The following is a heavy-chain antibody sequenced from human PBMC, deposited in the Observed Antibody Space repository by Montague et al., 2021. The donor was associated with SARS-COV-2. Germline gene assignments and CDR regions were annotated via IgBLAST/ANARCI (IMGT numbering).Heavy chain of an antibody. Sequence: SETLSLTCAVYGGSFSGYYWSWIRQPPGKGLEWIGEINHSGSTNYNPSLKSGVTISVDTSKNQFSLKLSSVTAADTAVYYCTREGYQVLWSDYYYYGMDVWGQGITVTVSS. D-gene: IGHD2-2*01. J-gene: IGHJ6*02. CDR2: INHSGST. CDR1: GGSFSGYY. CDR3: TREGYQVLWSDYYYYGMDV. V-gene: IGHV4-34*01.